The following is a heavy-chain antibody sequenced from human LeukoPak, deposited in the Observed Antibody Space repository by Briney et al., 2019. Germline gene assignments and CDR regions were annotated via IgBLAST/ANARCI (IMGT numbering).Heavy chain of an antibody. D-gene: IGHD5-12*01. CDR2: ISSGDTYI. V-gene: IGHV3-21*01. J-gene: IGHJ4*02. Sequence: GGSLRLSCAASGFSFSSYSMNWVRQAPGKGREWVSSISSGDTYIYYTDSVKGRFTISRDNAKNSLYLQMNSLRVDDTAVYYCAREGHSGYDYWGQGTLVTVSS. CDR3: AREGHSGYDY. CDR1: GFSFSSYS.